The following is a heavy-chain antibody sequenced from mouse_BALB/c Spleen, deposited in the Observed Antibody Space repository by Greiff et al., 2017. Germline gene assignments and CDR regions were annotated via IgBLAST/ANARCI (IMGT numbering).Heavy chain of an antibody. CDR3: AREAYSYAMDY. CDR2: IWGDGST. D-gene: IGHD2-10*01. Sequence: QVQLKESGPGLVAPSQSLSITCTVSGFSLTGYGVNWVRQPPGKGLEWLGMIWGDGSTDYNSALKSRLSIRKDNSKSQVFLKMNSRQTDDTARYYCAREAYSYAMDYWGQGTSVTVSS. J-gene: IGHJ4*01. CDR1: GFSLTGYG. V-gene: IGHV2-6-7*01.